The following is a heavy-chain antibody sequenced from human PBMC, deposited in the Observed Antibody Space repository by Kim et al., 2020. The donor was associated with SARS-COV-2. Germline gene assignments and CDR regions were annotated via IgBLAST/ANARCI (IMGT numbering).Heavy chain of an antibody. CDR3: AKGRELYYYGLGSAFDT. CDR2: ISGTGGAT. CDR1: GLTFGSYA. Sequence: LSLTCAASGLTFGSYAMIWVRQAPGKGLEWVSIISGTGGATDYADSVKGRFTISRDNSKNTLYLQMNSLRAEDTAVYYCAKGRELYYYGLGSAFDTWGQGTLVTVSS. V-gene: IGHV3-23*01. D-gene: IGHD3-10*01. J-gene: IGHJ4*02.